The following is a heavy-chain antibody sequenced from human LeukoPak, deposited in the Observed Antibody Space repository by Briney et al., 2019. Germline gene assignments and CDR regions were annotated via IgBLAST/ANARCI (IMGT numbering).Heavy chain of an antibody. D-gene: IGHD5-12*01. CDR1: GFTFSSYA. CDR3: ARERAGGWLRQYYFDY. CDR2: ISGSGGST. V-gene: IGHV3-23*01. Sequence: GGSLRLSCAASGFTFSSYAMSWVRQAPGKGLEWVSLISGSGGSTYYADSVKGRFTISRDNSKNTLYLQMNSLRAEDTAVYYCARERAGGWLRQYYFDYWGQGTLVTVSS. J-gene: IGHJ4*01.